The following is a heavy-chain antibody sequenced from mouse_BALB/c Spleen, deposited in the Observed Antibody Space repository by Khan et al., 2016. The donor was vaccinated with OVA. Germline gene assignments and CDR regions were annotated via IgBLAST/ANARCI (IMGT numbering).Heavy chain of an antibody. CDR3: ARRRNYYGSLDY. V-gene: IGHV14-3*02. CDR1: GFNIKDTY. J-gene: IGHJ2*01. D-gene: IGHD1-1*01. Sequence: VQLKQSGAELVKPGASVKLSCTASGFNIKDTYMHWVKQRPEQGLEWIGRIDPANGNTKYDPKFQGKATITADPSSNTAYLQLSSLTSEDTAVYYCARRRNYYGSLDYWGQGTTLTVSS. CDR2: IDPANGNT.